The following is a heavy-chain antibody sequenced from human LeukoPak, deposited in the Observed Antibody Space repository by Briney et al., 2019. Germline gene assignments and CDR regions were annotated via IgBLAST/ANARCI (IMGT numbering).Heavy chain of an antibody. CDR1: SGSISTSSYC. Sequence: SETLSLTCTVSSGSISTSSYCWGWIRQTPGKGLEWIGSISYSGTTYYNPSLKSRVTISVDTSNNQFSLRLTSVTAADTAVYFCARHPSSAWHADYWGHGTLVTVSS. V-gene: IGHV4-39*01. J-gene: IGHJ4*01. D-gene: IGHD6-25*01. CDR2: ISYSGTT. CDR3: ARHPSSAWHADY.